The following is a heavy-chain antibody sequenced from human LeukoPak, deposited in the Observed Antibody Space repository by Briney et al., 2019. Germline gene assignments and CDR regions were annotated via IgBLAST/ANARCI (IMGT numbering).Heavy chain of an antibody. CDR2: IYSGGST. D-gene: IGHD2-2*01. CDR1: GFTVSSNY. V-gene: IGHV3-66*01. Sequence: GGSLRLSYAASGFTVSSNYMSWVRQAPGKGLEWVSVIYSGGSTYYADSVKGRFTISRDNAKNSLYLQMNSLRAEDTAVYYCARDPSYCSSTSCHCDYWGQGTLVTVSS. CDR3: ARDPSYCSSTSCHCDY. J-gene: IGHJ4*02.